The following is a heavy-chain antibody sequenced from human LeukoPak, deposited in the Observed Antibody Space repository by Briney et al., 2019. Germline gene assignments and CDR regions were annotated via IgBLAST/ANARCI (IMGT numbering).Heavy chain of an antibody. D-gene: IGHD2-2*01. CDR1: GFTFSSYA. Sequence: SGGSLRLSCAASGFTFSSYAMHWVRQAPGKGLEWVAVISYDGSNKYYADSVKGRFTISRDNSKNTLYLQMNSLRAEDTAVYYCARASRGRGAFDIWGQGTMVTVSS. J-gene: IGHJ3*02. CDR3: ARASRGRGAFDI. CDR2: ISYDGSNK. V-gene: IGHV3-30-3*01.